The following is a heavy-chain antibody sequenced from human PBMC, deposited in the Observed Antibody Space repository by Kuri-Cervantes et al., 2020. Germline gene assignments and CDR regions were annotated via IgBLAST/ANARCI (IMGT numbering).Heavy chain of an antibody. Sequence: ASVKVSCKASGYTFTSYGISWVRQAPGQGLEWMGWISGYSGRTNYAQKFQGWVTMTRDTSISTAYMELSRLRSDDTAVYYCARAVSPAAPGDYWGQGTLVTVSS. J-gene: IGHJ4*02. D-gene: IGHD6-13*01. CDR3: ARAVSPAAPGDY. CDR2: ISGYSGRT. V-gene: IGHV1-18*01. CDR1: GYTFTSYG.